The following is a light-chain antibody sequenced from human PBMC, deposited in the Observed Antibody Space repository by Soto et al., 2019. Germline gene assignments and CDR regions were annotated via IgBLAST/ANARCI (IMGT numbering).Light chain of an antibody. Sequence: EVVLRESPATLSLATLGRSIVWGGASQSISTFLAWYQQRPGQTPRLLIYYASNRAPGIPARFSGSGSGTDFTLTTSRLEPEDFAVYYCQQYGSSPRTFGQGTKVDI. CDR3: QQYGSSPRT. CDR1: QSISTF. V-gene: IGKV3D-20*01. CDR2: YAS. J-gene: IGKJ1*01.